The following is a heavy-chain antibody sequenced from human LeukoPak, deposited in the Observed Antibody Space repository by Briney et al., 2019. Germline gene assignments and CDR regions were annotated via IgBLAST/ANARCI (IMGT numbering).Heavy chain of an antibody. CDR1: GFTFSSYA. V-gene: IGHV3-23*01. J-gene: IGHJ4*02. CDR3: AKSVVVITFRFDD. CDR2: ISGSGVTT. Sequence: GGSLRLSCEASGFTFSSYAMSWVRQAPGKGLEWVSAISGSGVTTHYAGSVKGRFSISRDNSKNTLYLQMNSLRAEDTALYYCAKSVVVITFRFDDWGQGALVTVSS. D-gene: IGHD2-15*01.